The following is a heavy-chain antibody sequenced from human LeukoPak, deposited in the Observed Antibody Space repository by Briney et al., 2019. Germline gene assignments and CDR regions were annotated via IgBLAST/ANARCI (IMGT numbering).Heavy chain of an antibody. CDR1: GGSISSGGYY. D-gene: IGHD2-15*01. CDR2: IYYSGST. V-gene: IGHV4-31*03. J-gene: IGHJ5*02. Sequence: SETLSLTCTVSGGSISSGGYYWRWIRQHPGKGLEWIGYIYYSGSTYYNPSPKSRVTISVDTSKNQFSLKLSSVTAADTAVYYCAREGNYCSGGSCYPGWFDPWGQGTLVTVSS. CDR3: AREGNYCSGGSCYPGWFDP.